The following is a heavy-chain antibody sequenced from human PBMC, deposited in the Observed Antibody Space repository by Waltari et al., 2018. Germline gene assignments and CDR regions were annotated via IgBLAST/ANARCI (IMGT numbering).Heavy chain of an antibody. CDR1: GGTFSSYA. Sequence: QVQLVQSGAEVKKPGSSVKVSCKASGGTFSSYAISWVRQAPGQGLEWMGRIIPILGIANDEQKFQGRVTITADKSTSTAYMELSSLRSEDTAVYYCARDQCSGGSCYRTNYYYGMDVWGQGTTVTVSS. CDR2: IIPILGIA. V-gene: IGHV1-69*04. D-gene: IGHD2-15*01. CDR3: ARDQCSGGSCYRTNYYYGMDV. J-gene: IGHJ6*02.